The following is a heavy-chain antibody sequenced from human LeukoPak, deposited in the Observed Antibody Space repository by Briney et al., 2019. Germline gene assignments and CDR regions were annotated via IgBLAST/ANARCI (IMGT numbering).Heavy chain of an antibody. V-gene: IGHV4-59*12. D-gene: IGHD4-11*01. CDR1: GGSISSYY. CDR3: ARAPDYNDPHYFDY. J-gene: IGHJ4*02. CDR2: IYDSGST. Sequence: PSETLSLTCTVSGGSISSYYWSWIRQPPGKGLEWIGYIYDSGSTNYNPSLKSRVTISVDRSKNQSSLKLSSVTAADTAVYYCARAPDYNDPHYFDYWGQGTLVTVSS.